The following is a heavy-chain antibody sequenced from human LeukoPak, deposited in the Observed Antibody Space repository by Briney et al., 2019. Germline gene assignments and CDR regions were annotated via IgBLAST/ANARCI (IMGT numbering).Heavy chain of an antibody. CDR2: ISGSGGST. CDR1: GFTFSSYA. V-gene: IGHV3-23*01. Sequence: PGGSLRLSCAASGFTFSSYAMSWVRQAPGKGLEWVSAISGSGGSTYYADSVKGRFTISRDNSKNTLYLQMNSLRAEDTAVYYCTTDSLRFLEWTTAEFDYWGQGTLVTVSS. CDR3: TTDSLRFLEWTTAEFDY. D-gene: IGHD3-3*01. J-gene: IGHJ4*02.